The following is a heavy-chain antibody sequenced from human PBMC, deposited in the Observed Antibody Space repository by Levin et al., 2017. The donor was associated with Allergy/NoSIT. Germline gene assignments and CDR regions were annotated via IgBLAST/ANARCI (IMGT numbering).Heavy chain of an antibody. CDR2: LYTGGET. CDR1: GFSVSSDY. Sequence: GGSLRLSCAASGFSVSSDYMSWVRQAPGKGLEWVSALYTGGETHYADSVKGRFTISRDTSKNMLFLQVNGLRAEDMAVYYCTRDYFGSGRSYVAFDIWGQGTMVTVSS. D-gene: IGHD3-10*01. J-gene: IGHJ3*02. CDR3: TRDYFGSGRSYVAFDI. V-gene: IGHV3-53*01.